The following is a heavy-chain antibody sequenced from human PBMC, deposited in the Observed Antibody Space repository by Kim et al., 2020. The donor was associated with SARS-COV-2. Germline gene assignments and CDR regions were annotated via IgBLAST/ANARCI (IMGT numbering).Heavy chain of an antibody. Sequence: GGSLRLSCAASGFTFSSYGMHWVRQAPGKGLEWVAVISYDGSNKYYADSVKGRFTISRDNSKNTLYLQMNSLRAEDTAVYYCAKGVLFGELSVPFDYWGQGTLVTVSS. J-gene: IGHJ4*02. V-gene: IGHV3-30*18. D-gene: IGHD3-10*02. CDR1: GFTFSSYG. CDR3: AKGVLFGELSVPFDY. CDR2: ISYDGSNK.